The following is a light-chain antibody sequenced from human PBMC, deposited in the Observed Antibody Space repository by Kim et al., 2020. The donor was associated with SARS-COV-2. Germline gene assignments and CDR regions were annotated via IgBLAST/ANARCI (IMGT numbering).Light chain of an antibody. CDR2: WAS. CDR1: QGVLNY. Sequence: GALVERSTSNFTSTQGVLNYLAWLQQKPVQPPKLLIYWASTRQSGVPDRFSGSGSGTDFTLTISSLQAEDVAVYYCQQYYSTPYTFGQGTKLEI. J-gene: IGKJ2*01. CDR3: QQYYSTPYT. V-gene: IGKV4-1*01.